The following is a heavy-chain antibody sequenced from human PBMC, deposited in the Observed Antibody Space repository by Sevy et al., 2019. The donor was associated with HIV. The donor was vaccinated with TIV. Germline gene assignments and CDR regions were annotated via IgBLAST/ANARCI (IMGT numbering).Heavy chain of an antibody. CDR1: GGSITSLY. Sequence: SETLSLTCTVSGGSITSLYWNWIRQPPGKGLEWIANIYYDGHINYNPSLKSRVTLSLVTSKNHFSLRRSSVTAADTAMYYCAGENAWGRGYSWGQGTLVTVSS. D-gene: IGHD1-26*01. CDR2: IYYDGHI. V-gene: IGHV4-59*11. CDR3: AGENAWGRGYS. J-gene: IGHJ4*02.